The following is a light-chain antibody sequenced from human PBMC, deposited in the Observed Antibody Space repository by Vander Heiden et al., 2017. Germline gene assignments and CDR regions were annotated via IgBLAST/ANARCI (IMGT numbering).Light chain of an antibody. V-gene: IGKV3-20*01. CDR2: GAS. J-gene: IGKJ1*01. CDR3: QQYATTPRT. CDR1: QSVSSGY. Sequence: ETVLTPSPGTLSLSPAERATLSCRASQSVSSGYLAWSQQKPGQAPRLLIYGASSRATGIPDRFSGSGSGTDFTLTISRLEPEDFAVYFCQQYATTPRTFGQGTKVEIK.